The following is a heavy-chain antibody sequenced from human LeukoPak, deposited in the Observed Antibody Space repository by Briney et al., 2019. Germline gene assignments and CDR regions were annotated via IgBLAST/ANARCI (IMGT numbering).Heavy chain of an antibody. Sequence: GGSLRLSCAASGFTFSSCWMSWVRQAPGKALEWVANINQDGSALYTVDSVKGRFTISRDNAKISLYLQNNSLRAEDTAVYYCARSLGYCSAGSCFPFDYWGQGTLVTVSS. D-gene: IGHD2-15*01. J-gene: IGHJ4*02. V-gene: IGHV3-7*05. CDR2: INQDGSAL. CDR1: GFTFSSCW. CDR3: ARSLGYCSAGSCFPFDY.